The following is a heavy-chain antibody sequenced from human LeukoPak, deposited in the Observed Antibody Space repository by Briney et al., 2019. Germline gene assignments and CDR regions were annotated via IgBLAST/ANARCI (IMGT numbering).Heavy chain of an antibody. CDR2: VNLDGRST. CDR1: GFTFISDA. D-gene: IGHD5-24*01. CDR3: VRDVWGDRDGFFEY. J-gene: IGHJ4*02. V-gene: IGHV3-74*01. Sequence: PGGSLRLSCAASGFTFISDAMRRVRQAPGKGLMRDARVNLDGRSTSYAESVRGRFTISSDNAKFKVYLQMNSLRADDTAVYYCVRDVWGDRDGFFEYWGQGALVTVST.